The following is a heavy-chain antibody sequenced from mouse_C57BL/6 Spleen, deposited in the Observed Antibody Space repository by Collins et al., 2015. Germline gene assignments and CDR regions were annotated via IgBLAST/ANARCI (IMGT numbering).Heavy chain of an antibody. D-gene: IGHD2-14*01. CDR2: INTYTGEP. CDR3: ARSIRRYDGAWFAY. Sequence: QIQLVQSGPELKKPGETVKISCKASGYTFTNYGMNWVKQAPGKGLKWMGWINTYTGEPTYADDFKGRFAFSLETSASTAYLQINNLKNEDMATYFCARSIRRYDGAWFAYWGQGTLVTVSA. V-gene: IGHV9-1*02. CDR1: GYTFTNYG. J-gene: IGHJ3*01.